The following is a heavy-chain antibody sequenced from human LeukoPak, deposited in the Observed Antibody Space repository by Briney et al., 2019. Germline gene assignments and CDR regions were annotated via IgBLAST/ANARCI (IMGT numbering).Heavy chain of an antibody. D-gene: IGHD4-17*01. CDR3: ARGEVGPTTVTVFDY. J-gene: IGHJ4*02. CDR1: GFTFSSYE. V-gene: IGHV3-48*03. Sequence: GGSLRLSCAASGFTFSSYEMNWVRQAPGKGLEWVAYITSGGSTIYYADSVKGRFTISRDNAKNSLYLQMNSLRDEDTAVYYCARGEVGPTTVTVFDYWGQGTLVTVSS. CDR2: ITSGGSTI.